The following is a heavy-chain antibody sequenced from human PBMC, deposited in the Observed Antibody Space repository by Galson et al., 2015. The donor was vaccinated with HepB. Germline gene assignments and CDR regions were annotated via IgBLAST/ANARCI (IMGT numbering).Heavy chain of an antibody. Sequence: QSGAEVKKPGESLKISCQGSGYSFTNYWIGWVRQMPGKGLEWMGIIYPADSDTRYRPSFQGQVTISADKSINTAYLQWRSLKASDTAMYYCARHNVRGYGGIKDAYDIWGQGTMVTVSS. J-gene: IGHJ3*02. V-gene: IGHV5-51*01. CDR3: ARHNVRGYGGIKDAYDI. CDR2: IYPADSDT. CDR1: GYSFTNYW. D-gene: IGHD3-10*02.